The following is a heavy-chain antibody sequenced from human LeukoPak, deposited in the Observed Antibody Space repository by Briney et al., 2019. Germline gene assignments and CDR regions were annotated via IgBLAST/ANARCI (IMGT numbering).Heavy chain of an antibody. V-gene: IGHV3-9*01. CDR3: AKVRGTYNRGYFFDY. D-gene: IGHD1-14*01. J-gene: IGHJ4*02. Sequence: PGGSLRLSCAASGFTFDNYAMHWVRQAPGKGLEWLSIISWNSGYIGYADSVKGRFTISRDNAKKFLDLRMNRLRGEDTAFYYCAKVRGTYNRGYFFDYWGQGTLVTVSS. CDR2: ISWNSGYI. CDR1: GFTFDNYA.